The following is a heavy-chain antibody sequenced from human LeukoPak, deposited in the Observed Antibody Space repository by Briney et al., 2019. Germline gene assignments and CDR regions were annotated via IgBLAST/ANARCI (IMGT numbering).Heavy chain of an antibody. J-gene: IGHJ4*02. CDR2: ITGNGGTI. Sequence: LRLSCAASGFIFDDYAMHWVRQAPGKGLEWGSGITGNGGTIAYADSVKGRFTVSRDNAKSSLYLQMSSLRAEDMALYYCVRESGSYYFDYWGQGTLVTVSS. CDR1: GFIFDDYA. D-gene: IGHD3-22*01. V-gene: IGHV3-9*03. CDR3: VRESGSYYFDY.